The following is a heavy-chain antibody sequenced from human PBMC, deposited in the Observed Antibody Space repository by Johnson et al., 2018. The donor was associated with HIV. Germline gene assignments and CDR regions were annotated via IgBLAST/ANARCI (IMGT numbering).Heavy chain of an antibody. D-gene: IGHD6-19*01. V-gene: IGHV3-11*04. CDR1: GFTFTDYY. CDR2: ISTSGGGI. CDR3: ARVRYSSGWPIYAFDI. Sequence: VQLVESGGGVVQPGRSLRLSCAASGFTFTDYYMTWIRQAPGKGLEWVSHISTSGGGIYYAESVKGRFTISRDNARNSLYLQMNSLRAEDTAVYYCARVRYSSGWPIYAFDIWGQGTVVIVSS. J-gene: IGHJ3*02.